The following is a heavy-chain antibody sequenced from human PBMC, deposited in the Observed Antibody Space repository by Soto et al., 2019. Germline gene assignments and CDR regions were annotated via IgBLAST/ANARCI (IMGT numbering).Heavy chain of an antibody. Sequence: EVQLVESGGGVVQPGGSLRLSCVASGFTFNSYSMNWVRQAPGKGLEWISYINSGSTSVFYADSVKGRFTISRDNAKNSLYLQMNSLRAEDTAVYYCASSASPAAYWGQGTLVTVSS. D-gene: IGHD2-2*01. J-gene: IGHJ4*02. CDR3: ASSASPAAY. CDR2: INSGSTSV. CDR1: GFTFNSYS. V-gene: IGHV3-48*01.